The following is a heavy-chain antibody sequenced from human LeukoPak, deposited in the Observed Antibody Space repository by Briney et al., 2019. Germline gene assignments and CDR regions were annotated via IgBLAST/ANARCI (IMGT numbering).Heavy chain of an antibody. V-gene: IGHV1-2*02. CDR2: INPNSGGT. D-gene: IGHD3-3*01. J-gene: IGHJ3*02. CDR1: GYTFTGYY. CDR3: ARALRFLEWRAFDI. Sequence: VASVKVSCKASGYTFTGYYMHWVRQAPGQGLEWMGWINPNSGGTNYAQKFQGRVTMTRDTSISTAYMELSRLRAEDTAVYYCARALRFLEWRAFDIWGQGTMVTVSS.